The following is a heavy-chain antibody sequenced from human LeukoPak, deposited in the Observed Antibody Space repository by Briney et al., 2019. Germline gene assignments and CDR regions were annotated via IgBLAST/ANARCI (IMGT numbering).Heavy chain of an antibody. CDR1: GYTFTSFA. CDR2: INAGNGNT. D-gene: IGHD3-10*01. V-gene: IGHV1-3*01. J-gene: IGHJ4*02. CDR3: ARDPIWFGELPYFDY. Sequence: ASVKVSCKASGYTFTSFAMHWVRQAPGQRLEWMGWINAGNGNTKYSQKFQGRVTITRDTSASTAYMELSSLRSEDTAVYYCARDPIWFGELPYFDYWGQGTLVTVSS.